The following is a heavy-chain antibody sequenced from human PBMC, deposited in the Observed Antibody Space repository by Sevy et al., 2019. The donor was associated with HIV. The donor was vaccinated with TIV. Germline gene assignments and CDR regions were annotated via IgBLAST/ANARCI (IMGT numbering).Heavy chain of an antibody. Sequence: ASVKVSCKASGGTFSSYAISWVRQAPGQGLEWMGGIIPILGIANYAQKFQGRVTITADKSTSTAYMELSSLRSEDTAVYYWARDPGCSSTSCYGEGYFQHWGQGTPVTVSS. CDR1: GGTFSSYA. D-gene: IGHD2-2*01. V-gene: IGHV1-69*10. CDR3: ARDPGCSSTSCYGEGYFQH. J-gene: IGHJ1*01. CDR2: IIPILGIA.